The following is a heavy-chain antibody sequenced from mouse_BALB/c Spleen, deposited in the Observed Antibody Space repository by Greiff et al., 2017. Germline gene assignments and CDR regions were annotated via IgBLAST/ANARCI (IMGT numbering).Heavy chain of an antibody. CDR1: GFTFSSYA. V-gene: IGHV5-9-3*01. CDR3: ARHKDYGSSYLYYFDY. D-gene: IGHD1-1*01. J-gene: IGHJ2*01. Sequence: DVHLVESGGGLVKPGGSLKLSCAAPGFTFSSYAMSWVRQTPEKRLEWVATISSGGSYTYYPDSVKGRFTISRDNAKNTLYLQMSSLRSEDTAMYYCARHKDYGSSYLYYFDYWGQGTTLTVSS. CDR2: ISSGGSYT.